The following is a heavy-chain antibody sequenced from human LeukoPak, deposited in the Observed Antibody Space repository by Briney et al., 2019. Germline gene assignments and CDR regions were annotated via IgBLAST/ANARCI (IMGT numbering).Heavy chain of an antibody. D-gene: IGHD2-8*01. CDR2: IIPIFGTA. J-gene: IGHJ1*01. Sequence: ASVKVSCTASGGTFSSYAISWVRQAPGQGLEWMGGIIPIFGTANYAQKFQGRVTITADESTSTAYMELSSLRSEDTAVYYCASSVLLVYAIREYFQHWGQGTLVTVSS. V-gene: IGHV1-69*13. CDR1: GGTFSSYA. CDR3: ASSVLLVYAIREYFQH.